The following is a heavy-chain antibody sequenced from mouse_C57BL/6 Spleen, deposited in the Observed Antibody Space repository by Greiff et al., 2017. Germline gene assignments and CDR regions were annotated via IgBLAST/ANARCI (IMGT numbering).Heavy chain of an antibody. J-gene: IGHJ2*01. CDR1: GYAFSSSW. CDR3: AIVTTYYFDD. CDR2: SYPGDGDT. Sequence: QVQLQQSGPELVKPGASVKISCKASGYAFSSSWMNWVKQRPGKGLEWIGRSYPGDGDTNYNGKFKGKATLTADKSSSTAYMKLSSLTSEDSAVYICAIVTTYYFDDWGQGTTLTVSS. D-gene: IGHD2-5*01. V-gene: IGHV1-82*01.